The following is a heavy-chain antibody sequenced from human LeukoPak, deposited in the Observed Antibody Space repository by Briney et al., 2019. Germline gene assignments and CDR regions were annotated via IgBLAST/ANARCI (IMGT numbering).Heavy chain of an antibody. CDR3: ARGPPSYSSYYFDY. V-gene: IGHV1-8*01. D-gene: IGHD5-18*01. CDR1: GYTFTSYD. J-gene: IGHJ4*02. CDR2: MNPNSGNT. Sequence: ASVKVSCKASGYTFTSYDINWVRQATGQGLEWMGWMNPNSGNTGYAQKFQGRVTMTRNTSISTAYMEPSSLRSEDTAVYYCARGPPSYSSYYFDYWGQGTLVTVSS.